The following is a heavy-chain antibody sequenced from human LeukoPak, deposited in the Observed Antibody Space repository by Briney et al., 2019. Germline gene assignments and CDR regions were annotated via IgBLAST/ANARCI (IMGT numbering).Heavy chain of an antibody. CDR3: ARRSGYGDYFDY. D-gene: IGHD5-12*01. CDR1: GFTFSSYT. J-gene: IGHJ4*02. CDR2: ITSSSTYI. Sequence: PGGSLRLSCAASGFTFSSYTMNWVRQAPGKGLEWVSSITSSSTYIYYADSVKGRFTISRHNTKDSLYLQMNSLGAEDTAVYYCARRSGYGDYFDYWGQGTLVTVSS. V-gene: IGHV3-21*01.